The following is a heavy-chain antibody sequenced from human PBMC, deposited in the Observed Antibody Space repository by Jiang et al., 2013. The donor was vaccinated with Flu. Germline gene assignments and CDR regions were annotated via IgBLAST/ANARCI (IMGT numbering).Heavy chain of an antibody. CDR2: IYYSGSP. Sequence: GLVKPSETLSLTCVVSGGPISTKDSYGGWIRQPPGQGLEWIGSIYYSGSPYYNPSLKSRVTMSVDTSKNQFSLKLSSLTAADTAVYYCARGPILITFGGNTEYYLDNWGQGILVTVSS. D-gene: IGHD3-16*01. V-gene: IGHV4-39*07. J-gene: IGHJ4*02. CDR3: ARGPILITFGGNTEYYLDN. CDR1: GGPISTKDSY.